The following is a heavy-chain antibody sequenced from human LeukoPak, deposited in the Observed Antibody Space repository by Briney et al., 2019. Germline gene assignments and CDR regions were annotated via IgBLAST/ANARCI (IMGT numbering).Heavy chain of an antibody. CDR3: ARASSGLTLCEQY. J-gene: IGHJ4*02. D-gene: IGHD6-19*01. CDR2: ISSGSSYI. V-gene: IGHV3-21*01. CDR1: GFTFSSYS. Sequence: GGSLRLSCAASGFTFSSYSMNWVRQAPGKGLEWVSSISSGSSYIYYADSVKGRFTISRDNAKNSLYLQMYSLRAEDTAVYYCARASSGLTLCEQYWGQGTLVTVSP.